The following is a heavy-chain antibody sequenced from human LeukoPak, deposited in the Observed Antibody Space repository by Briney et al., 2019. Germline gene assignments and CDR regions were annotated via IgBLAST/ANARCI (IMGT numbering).Heavy chain of an antibody. D-gene: IGHD3-3*01. CDR1: GFTFNTYA. Sequence: HPGGSLRLSCAVSGFTFNTYAMHWVRQAPGKGLEWVAVISYDGSNIYYADSVKGRFTISRDNSKNTLYLQMNSLRAEDTAVYYCARGGHITIFGVLIDHWGQGTLVTVSS. CDR2: ISYDGSNI. V-gene: IGHV3-30*04. CDR3: ARGGHITIFGVLIDH. J-gene: IGHJ4*02.